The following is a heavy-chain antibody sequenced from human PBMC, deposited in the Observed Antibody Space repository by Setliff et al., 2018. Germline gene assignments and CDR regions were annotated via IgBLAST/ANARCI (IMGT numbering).Heavy chain of an antibody. CDR2: ISSSAITT. V-gene: IGHV3-48*03. CDR3: ARAAYGSGSPSYYYGVDV. CDR1: GFTFSTYE. Sequence: SLRLSCVASGFTFSTYEMNWVRQAPGKGLEWISYISSSAITTYYADSVKGRFTISRDNAKNSLYLQMNSLRADDTAVYYCARAAYGSGSPSYYYGVDVWGQGTTVTV. D-gene: IGHD3-10*01. J-gene: IGHJ6*02.